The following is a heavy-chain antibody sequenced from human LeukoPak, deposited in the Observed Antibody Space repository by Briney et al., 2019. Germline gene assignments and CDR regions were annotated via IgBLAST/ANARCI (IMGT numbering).Heavy chain of an antibody. D-gene: IGHD5-12*01. V-gene: IGHV1-2*02. Sequence: ALLKVSCKASGYTFTAYYMSWVRQAPVQGLEWMGWINPNSGDTNYAQKFQGRVTMTRDTSIRTAYMELSRLRSDDKAVYCCARDSGLGYSGYDLAWWGQGTLVTVSS. CDR3: ARDSGLGYSGYDLAW. J-gene: IGHJ4*02. CDR2: INPNSGDT. CDR1: GYTFTAYY.